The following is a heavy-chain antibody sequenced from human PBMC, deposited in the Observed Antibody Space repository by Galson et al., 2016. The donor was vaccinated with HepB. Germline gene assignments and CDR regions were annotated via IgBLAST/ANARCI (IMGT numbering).Heavy chain of an antibody. CDR3: ARLASTSLAPHSLDV. D-gene: IGHD4-11*01. CDR1: GYTFTSYW. Sequence: QSGAEVKQPGESLRISCEGSGYTFTSYWINWVRQTPGKGLEWMGRIDTSDSMTTYNPSFRGHVPISVDQSINAAYLQWNSLKATDTAMYYCARLASTSLAPHSLDVWGQGTTVTVSS. CDR2: IDTSDSMT. V-gene: IGHV5-10-1*01. J-gene: IGHJ6*02.